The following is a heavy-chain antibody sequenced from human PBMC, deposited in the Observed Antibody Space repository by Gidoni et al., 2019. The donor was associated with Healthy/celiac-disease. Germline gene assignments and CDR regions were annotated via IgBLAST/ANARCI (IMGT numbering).Heavy chain of an antibody. J-gene: IGHJ5*02. Sequence: QVQLVQSGAEVKKHGASVKVSCKASGYTFTGYYMHWVRQAPGQGLEWMGWINPNSGGTNYAQTFQGRVTMTSDTSISTAYMELSRLRSDDTAVYYCARDSGSYGTIWFDPWGQGTLVTVSS. D-gene: IGHD1-26*01. CDR3: ARDSGSYGTIWFDP. CDR1: GYTFTGYY. CDR2: INPNSGGT. V-gene: IGHV1-2*02.